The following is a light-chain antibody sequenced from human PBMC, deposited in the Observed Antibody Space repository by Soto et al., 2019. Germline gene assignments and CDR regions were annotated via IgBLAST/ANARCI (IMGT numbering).Light chain of an antibody. V-gene: IGKV3-20*01. Sequence: EIVMTQSPATLSVSPGERATLSCRASQSVSSSYLAWYQQKPGQAPRLLIYGASSRATGIPDRFSGSGSGTDFTLTISRLEPEDFAVYYCQQYDSSLTFGQGTKVDIK. CDR3: QQYDSSLT. CDR1: QSVSSSY. CDR2: GAS. J-gene: IGKJ1*01.